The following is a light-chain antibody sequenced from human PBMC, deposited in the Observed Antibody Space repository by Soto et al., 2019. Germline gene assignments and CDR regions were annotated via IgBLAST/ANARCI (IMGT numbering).Light chain of an antibody. J-gene: IGLJ3*02. CDR1: SGSIASNY. Sequence: NFMLTQPHSVSESPGKTVTISCTRSSGSIASNYVQWYQQRPGSSPTTVIYEDNQRPSGVPDRFSGSIDSSSNSASLTISGLQTEDDADYYCQSYDSSNQGVFGGGTKLTVL. CDR3: QSYDSSNQGV. CDR2: EDN. V-gene: IGLV6-57*01.